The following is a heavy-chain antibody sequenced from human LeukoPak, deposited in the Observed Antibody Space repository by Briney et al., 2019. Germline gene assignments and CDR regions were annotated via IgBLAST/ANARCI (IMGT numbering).Heavy chain of an antibody. D-gene: IGHD4-17*01. CDR1: GGSITSTNY. CDR2: IYYSGTT. J-gene: IGHJ4*02. V-gene: IGHV4-39*01. CDR3: ARTHTYGDFDY. Sequence: SGTLSLTCGVSGGSITSTNYWTWVRQPPGKGLEWIGTIYYSGTTYYNPSLKSRVTISVDTSKNQFSLKLSSVTAADTAVYYCARTHTYGDFDYWGQGTLVTVSS.